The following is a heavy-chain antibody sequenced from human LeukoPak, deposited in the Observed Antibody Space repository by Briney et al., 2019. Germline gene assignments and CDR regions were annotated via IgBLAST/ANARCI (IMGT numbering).Heavy chain of an antibody. D-gene: IGHD6-13*01. CDR1: GFTFSSYG. V-gene: IGHV3-30*02. J-gene: IGHJ5*02. CDR2: IRYDGSNK. CDR3: ARWYSSSWHPNWFDP. Sequence: GGSLRLSCAASGFTFSSYGMHWVRQAPGKGLEWVAFIRYDGSNKYYTDSVKGRFTISRDNSKNTLYLQMNSLRGEDTAVYYCARWYSSSWHPNWFDPWGQGTLVTVSS.